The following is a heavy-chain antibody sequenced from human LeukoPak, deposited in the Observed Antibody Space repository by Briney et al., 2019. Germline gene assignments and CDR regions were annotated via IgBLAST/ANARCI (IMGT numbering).Heavy chain of an antibody. CDR1: GFTFSSYW. CDR2: IYYSGST. V-gene: IGHV4-59*01. Sequence: GSLRLSCAASGFTFSSYWMSWVRQAPGKGLEWIGYIYYSGSTNYNPSLKSRVTISVDTSKNQFSLKLSSVTAADTAVYYCARGSGSYPFDYWGQGTLVTVSS. J-gene: IGHJ4*02. CDR3: ARGSGSYPFDY. D-gene: IGHD1-26*01.